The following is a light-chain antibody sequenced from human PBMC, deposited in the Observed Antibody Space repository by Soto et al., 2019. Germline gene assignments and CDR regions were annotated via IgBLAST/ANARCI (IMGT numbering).Light chain of an antibody. V-gene: IGKV1-39*01. CDR1: QSISNY. Sequence: DIQMTHSPSSLSASVGDRVIITCWTSQSISNYLNWYQHKPGKAPKVLISAASNLQSGVPSRFSGSGSGTVFTLTISSLQPEDFATYFCQQSYTLSPLTVGGGTKVDIK. J-gene: IGKJ4*01. CDR3: QQSYTLSPLT. CDR2: AAS.